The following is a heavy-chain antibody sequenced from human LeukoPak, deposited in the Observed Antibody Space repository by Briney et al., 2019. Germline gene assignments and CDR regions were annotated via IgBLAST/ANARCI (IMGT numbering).Heavy chain of an antibody. CDR1: GGSISSYS. Sequence: SETLSLTCTVSGGSISSYSWSWIRQPPGKGLEWVGYIFYSDITSGITNYNPSLKSPVTISVDTSKNQFSLKLSSVTAADTAVYYCARLSRQYYYGSGSYYFFDYWGQGTLVTVSS. CDR3: ARLSRQYYYGSGSYYFFDY. D-gene: IGHD3-10*01. V-gene: IGHV4-4*09. J-gene: IGHJ4*02. CDR2: IFYSDITSGIT.